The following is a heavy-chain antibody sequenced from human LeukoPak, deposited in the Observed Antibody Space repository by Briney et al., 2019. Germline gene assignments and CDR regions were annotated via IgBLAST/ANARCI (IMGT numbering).Heavy chain of an antibody. CDR2: ITGSGVNT. CDR3: VRKSLGFCSGGSCHFDY. CDR1: GFTFSSHG. J-gene: IGHJ4*02. D-gene: IGHD2-15*01. V-gene: IGHV3-23*01. Sequence: PGGSLRLSCAASGFTFSSHGMSWVRQAPGKGLEWVSLITGSGVNTYYADSVKGRFTISRDNSKNMLSLQMNNLRAEETAVYYCVRKSLGFCSGGSCHFDYWGQGALVTVSS.